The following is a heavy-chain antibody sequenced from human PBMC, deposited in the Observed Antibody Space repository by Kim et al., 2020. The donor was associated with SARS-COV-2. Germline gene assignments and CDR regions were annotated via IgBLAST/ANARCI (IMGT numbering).Heavy chain of an antibody. CDR3: AREYVVPVGITMIERYGDFDY. J-gene: IGHJ4*02. Sequence: GGSLRLSCAASGFTFSSYAMHWVRQAPGKGLEWVAVISYDGSNKYYADSVKGRFTISRDNSKNTLYLQMNSLRAEDTAVYYCAREYVVPVGITMIERYGDFDYWGQGTLVTVSS. CDR1: GFTFSSYA. D-gene: IGHD3-22*01. CDR2: ISYDGSNK. V-gene: IGHV3-30-3*01.